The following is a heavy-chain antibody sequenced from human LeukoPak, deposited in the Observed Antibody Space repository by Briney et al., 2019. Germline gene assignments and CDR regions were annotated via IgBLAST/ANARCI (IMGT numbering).Heavy chain of an antibody. Sequence: GASVKVSCKASGGTFSSYAISWVRQAPGQGLEWMGGIIPIFGTANYAQKFQGRVTITADESTSTAYMELSSLRSEDTAVYYCARDRISYYYGSGSLHQQRFDYWGQGTLVTVSS. CDR3: ARDRISYYYGSGSLHQQRFDY. D-gene: IGHD3-10*01. J-gene: IGHJ4*02. V-gene: IGHV1-69*13. CDR1: GGTFSSYA. CDR2: IIPIFGTA.